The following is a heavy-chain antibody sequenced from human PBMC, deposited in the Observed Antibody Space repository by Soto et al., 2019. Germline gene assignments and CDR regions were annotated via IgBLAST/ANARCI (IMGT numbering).Heavy chain of an antibody. CDR3: ARSPRDSSGSYGMDV. V-gene: IGHV1-58*01. D-gene: IGHD3-22*01. CDR1: GFTFTSSA. Sequence: RASVKVSCKASGFTFTSSAVQWVRQARGQRLEWIGWIVVGSGNTNYAQKFQERVTITRDMSTSTAYMELSSLRSEDTAVYYCARSPRDSSGSYGMDVWGQGTTVTVSS. J-gene: IGHJ6*02. CDR2: IVVGSGNT.